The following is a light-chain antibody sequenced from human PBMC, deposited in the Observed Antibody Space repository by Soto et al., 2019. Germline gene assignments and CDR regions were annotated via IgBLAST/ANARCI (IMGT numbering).Light chain of an antibody. CDR3: SLYTSSSTLV. CDR1: SSDVAAYNY. V-gene: IGLV2-18*01. Sequence: QSALTQPRSVSGSPGQSVTISCTGTSSDVAAYNYVSWYQQHPGKAPKLMIYEVSNRPSGVPDRFSGSKSGNTASLTISGLQAEDEADYYCSLYTSSSTLVFGGGTKLTVL. CDR2: EVS. J-gene: IGLJ2*01.